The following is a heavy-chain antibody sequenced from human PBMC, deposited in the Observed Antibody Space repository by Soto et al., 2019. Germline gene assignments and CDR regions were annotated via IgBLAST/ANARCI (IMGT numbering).Heavy chain of an antibody. Sequence: LSLTCAVSGGSISSGGYSWSWIRQPPGKGLEWIGYIYHSGSTYYNPSLKSRVTISVDRSKNQFSLKLSSVTAADTAVYYCASTQYGGKSSGAFDIWGQGTMVTVSS. CDR1: GGSISSGGYS. CDR2: IYHSGST. J-gene: IGHJ3*02. CDR3: ASTQYGGKSSGAFDI. D-gene: IGHD2-15*01. V-gene: IGHV4-30-2*01.